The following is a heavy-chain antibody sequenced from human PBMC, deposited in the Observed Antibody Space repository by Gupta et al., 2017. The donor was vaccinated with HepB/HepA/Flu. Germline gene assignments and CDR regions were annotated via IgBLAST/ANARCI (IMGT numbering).Heavy chain of an antibody. D-gene: IGHD2-8*01. CDR3: ARSNGLEGAREIDY. CDR1: GGSFSSGYY. Sequence: QVQLQESGPGLVKPSQTMSLTCTVSGGSFSSGYYWRWIRQHPGKGLEWIGYIYYTGSTYYNPSLKSRVTISVDTSKKRFSLKLSSVKASNTAVYYCARSNGLEGAREIDYWGQGTLVTVSS. V-gene: IGHV4-31*03. J-gene: IGHJ4*02. CDR2: IYYTGST.